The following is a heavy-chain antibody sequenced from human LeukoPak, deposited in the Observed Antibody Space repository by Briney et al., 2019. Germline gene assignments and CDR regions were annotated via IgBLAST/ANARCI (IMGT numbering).Heavy chain of an antibody. CDR3: AKVYSSSWYVGYYFDY. D-gene: IGHD6-13*01. Sequence: GGSLRLSCAASGFTFSSYAMSWVHQAPGKGLEWVSAISGSGGSTYYADSVKGRFTISRDNSKNTLYLQMNSLRAEDTAVYYCAKVYSSSWYVGYYFDYWGQGTLVTVSS. CDR1: GFTFSSYA. CDR2: ISGSGGST. J-gene: IGHJ4*02. V-gene: IGHV3-23*01.